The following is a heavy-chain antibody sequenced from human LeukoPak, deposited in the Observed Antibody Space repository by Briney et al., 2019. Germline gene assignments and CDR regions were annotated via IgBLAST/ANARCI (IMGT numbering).Heavy chain of an antibody. CDR2: ISGSGGST. J-gene: IGHJ3*02. D-gene: IGHD2-2*01. CDR3: AKVGYCSSTSCYPYAFDI. V-gene: IGHV3-23*01. CDR1: GFTFSSYA. Sequence: GGSLRLSCAASGFTFSSYAMSWVRQALGKGLEWVSAISGSGGSTYYADSVKGRFTISRDNSKNTLYLQMNSLRAEDTAVYYCAKVGYCSSTSCYPYAFDIWGQGTMVTVSS.